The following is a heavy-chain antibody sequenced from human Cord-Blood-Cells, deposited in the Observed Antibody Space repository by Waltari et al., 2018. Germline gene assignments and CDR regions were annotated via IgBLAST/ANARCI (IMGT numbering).Heavy chain of an antibody. D-gene: IGHD3-10*01. CDR3: ARGAHEGWCGDNAFDI. J-gene: IGHJ3*02. CDR1: GYTFTSYD. CDR2: MNPNSGNT. Sequence: QVQLVQSGAEVKKPGASVKVSCKASGYTFTSYDINWVRQATGQGLEWMGWMNPNSGNTGYGQKCQGRVTITRNTSISTAYMELGSLRSEDTAGYYCARGAHEGWCGDNAFDIWGQGTMVTVSS. V-gene: IGHV1-8*03.